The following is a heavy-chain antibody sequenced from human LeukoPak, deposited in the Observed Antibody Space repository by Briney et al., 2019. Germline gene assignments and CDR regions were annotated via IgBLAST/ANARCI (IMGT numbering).Heavy chain of an antibody. CDR2: INHSGST. CDR3: ARGKWFDP. V-gene: IGHV4-34*01. J-gene: IGHJ5*02. CDR1: GGSFSGYY. Sequence: PSETLSLTCAVYGGSFSGYYWSWIRQPPGKGLEWIGEINHSGSTNYNPSLKSRVTISVDTSKNQFSLKLSSVTATDTAVYYCARGKWFDPWGQGTLVTVSS.